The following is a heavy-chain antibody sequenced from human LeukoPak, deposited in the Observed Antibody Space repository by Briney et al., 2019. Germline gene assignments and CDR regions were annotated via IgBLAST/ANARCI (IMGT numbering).Heavy chain of an antibody. CDR2: ISGSGGST. CDR1: GLTFSTYG. D-gene: IGHD3-10*01. CDR3: ARAGVLWFGEPPWNWFDP. V-gene: IGHV3-23*01. J-gene: IGHJ5*02. Sequence: GGTLRLSCAASGLTFSTYGMNWVRQAPGKGLEWVSSISGSGGSTNYADSVKGRFNISRDNSKNTLFLQMNSLRSDDTAVYYCARAGVLWFGEPPWNWFDPWGQGTLVTVSS.